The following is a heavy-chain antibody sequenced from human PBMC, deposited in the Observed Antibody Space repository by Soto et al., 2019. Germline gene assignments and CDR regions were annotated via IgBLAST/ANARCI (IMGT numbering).Heavy chain of an antibody. CDR2: IYYSGST. CDR1: GGSISSYY. Sequence: SETLSLTYTVSGGSISSYYWSWIRQPPGKGLEWIGYIYYSGSTNYNPSLKSRVTISVDTSKNQFSLKLSSVTAADTAVYYCARRYGTTFDYWGQGTLVTVSS. J-gene: IGHJ4*02. V-gene: IGHV4-59*01. D-gene: IGHD1-7*01. CDR3: ARRYGTTFDY.